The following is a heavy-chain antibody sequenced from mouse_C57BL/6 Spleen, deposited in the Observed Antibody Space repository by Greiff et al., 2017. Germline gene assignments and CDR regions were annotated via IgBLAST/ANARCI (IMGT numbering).Heavy chain of an antibody. CDR3: ARPHYYGSTFDV. CDR2: IWWDADK. J-gene: IGHJ1*03. V-gene: IGHV8-8*01. Sequence: QVTLKESGPGILQPSQTLRLTCSFSGFSLSTFGMGVGWIRPPSGMGLEWLVPIWWDADKYSTPALQRRLTLSKDTSKNQVFLKIANVDTADTATYDCARPHYYGSTFDVWGTGTTVTVSS. D-gene: IGHD1-1*01. CDR1: GFSLSTFGMG.